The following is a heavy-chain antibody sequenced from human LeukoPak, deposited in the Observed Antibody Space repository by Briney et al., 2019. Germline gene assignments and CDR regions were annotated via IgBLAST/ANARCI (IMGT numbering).Heavy chain of an antibody. CDR2: IYYSGST. V-gene: IGHV4-39*07. CDR1: GGSISSSSYY. J-gene: IGHJ4*02. Sequence: SETLSLTCTVSGGSISSSSYYWGWIRQPPGKGLEWIGSIYYSGSTYYNPSLKSRVTISVDTSKNQFSLKLSSVTAADTAVYYCARANYHDSSVPFDYWGQGTLVTVSS. CDR3: ARANYHDSSVPFDY. D-gene: IGHD3-22*01.